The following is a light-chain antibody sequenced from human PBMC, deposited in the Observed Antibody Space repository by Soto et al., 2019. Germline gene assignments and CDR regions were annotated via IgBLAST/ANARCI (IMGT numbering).Light chain of an antibody. V-gene: IGKV3-11*01. CDR1: QSVSSY. CDR2: DAS. CDR3: QQRSNWPFT. J-gene: IGKJ4*01. Sequence: IALTQSPATLSLSPGERATLSCRASQSVSSYLAWYQQKPGQAPRLLIYDASNRATGIPARFSGSGSGTDFTLTISSLEPEDFAVYYCQQRSNWPFTFGGGTKVEIK.